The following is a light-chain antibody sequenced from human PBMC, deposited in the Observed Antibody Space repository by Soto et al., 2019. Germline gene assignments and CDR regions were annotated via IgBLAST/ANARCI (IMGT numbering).Light chain of an antibody. Sequence: EIVMTQSPATLSVSPGERATLSCRASQSVSDNLAWYQQKPGQAPRLLIYDASSRATGIPARFSGSGSGTEFTLTISSLQSEDFAVYYCQQYNNWLRGTFGQGTNVEIK. CDR2: DAS. CDR1: QSVSDN. CDR3: QQYNNWLRGT. V-gene: IGKV3-15*01. J-gene: IGKJ1*01.